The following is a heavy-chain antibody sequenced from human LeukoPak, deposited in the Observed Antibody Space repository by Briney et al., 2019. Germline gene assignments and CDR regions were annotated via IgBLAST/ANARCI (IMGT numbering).Heavy chain of an antibody. Sequence: GRSLRLSCAASGFTFSSYWMHWVRQVPGKGLVGVARINPGGSSITYADSVKGRLTISRDNARNTLYLQMDSLRAEDTGVYYCARSNQADDYWGQGTLVTVSS. CDR1: GFTFSSYW. D-gene: IGHD1-14*01. V-gene: IGHV3-74*01. CDR3: ARSNQADDY. J-gene: IGHJ4*02. CDR2: INPGGSSI.